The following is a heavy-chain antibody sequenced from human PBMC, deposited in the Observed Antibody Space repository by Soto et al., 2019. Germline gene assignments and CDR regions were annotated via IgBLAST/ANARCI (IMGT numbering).Heavy chain of an antibody. CDR2: IYGGGST. V-gene: IGHV3-66*01. J-gene: IGHJ4*02. CDR3: ARVTSLFYFDY. D-gene: IGHD2-21*02. CDR1: GFTVSSNY. Sequence: GGSLRLSCAASGFTVSSNYMSWVRQAPGKGLEWVSIIYGGGSTYYADSVRGRFTISRDNSKNTLYLQMNSLRAEDTAVYYCARVTSLFYFDYWGQGTLVTVSS.